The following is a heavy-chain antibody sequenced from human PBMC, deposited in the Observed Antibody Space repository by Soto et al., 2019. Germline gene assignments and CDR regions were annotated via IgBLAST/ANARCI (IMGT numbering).Heavy chain of an antibody. CDR1: DGSIDSSAYS. CDR3: ARRDCGGDCYSWYY. D-gene: IGHD2-21*02. V-gene: IGHV4-39*01. CDR2: INYSGST. Sequence: SLTCTVSDGSIDSSAYSWGWIRQPPGKGLEWIGSINYSGSTYYSPSLKSRVTISIDTSRNQFSLRPSSVTAADTAVYYCARRDCGGDCYSWYYWGQGTLVTVSS. J-gene: IGHJ4*02.